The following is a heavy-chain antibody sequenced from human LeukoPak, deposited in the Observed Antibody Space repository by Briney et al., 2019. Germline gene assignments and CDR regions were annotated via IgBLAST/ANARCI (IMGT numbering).Heavy chain of an antibody. CDR2: INPNSGGT. CDR3: ARTYCSSTSCYIFDY. J-gene: IGHJ4*02. CDR1: GYTFTSYG. D-gene: IGHD2-2*02. V-gene: IGHV1-2*02. Sequence: ASVKVSCKASGYTFTSYGINWVRQAPGQGLEWMGWINPNSGGTNYAQKFQGRVTMTRDTSISTAYMELSRLRSDDTAVYYCARTYCSSTSCYIFDYWGQGTLVTVSS.